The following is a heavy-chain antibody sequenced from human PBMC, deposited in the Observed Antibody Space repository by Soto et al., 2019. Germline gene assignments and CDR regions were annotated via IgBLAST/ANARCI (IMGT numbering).Heavy chain of an antibody. CDR1: GFTFSSYA. CDR3: SRPSRPTHPPYDILSGYYGMDV. J-gene: IGHJ6*02. CDR2: ISYDGSNK. D-gene: IGHD3-9*01. V-gene: IGHV3-30-3*01. Sequence: GGSLRLSCAASGFTFSSYAMHWVRQAPGKGLEWVAVISYDGSNKYYADSVKGRFTISRDNSKNTLYLQMNSLRAEDTAVYYCSRPSRPTHPPYDILSGYYGMDVWGQGTTVTVSS.